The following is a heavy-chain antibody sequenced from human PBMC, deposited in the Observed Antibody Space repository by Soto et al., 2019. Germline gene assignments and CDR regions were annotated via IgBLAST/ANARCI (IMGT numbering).Heavy chain of an antibody. CDR1: GGSISSGGYY. CDR3: ARGDYQYSIDY. V-gene: IGHV4-31*03. D-gene: IGHD2-2*01. Sequence: TLSLTCTVSGGSISSGGYYWSWIRQHPGKGLEWIGYIYYSGSTYYNPSLKSRVSISQDRSKNQFSLELTSVTAADTAVYYCARGDYQYSIDYWGQGTLVTVSS. J-gene: IGHJ4*02. CDR2: IYYSGST.